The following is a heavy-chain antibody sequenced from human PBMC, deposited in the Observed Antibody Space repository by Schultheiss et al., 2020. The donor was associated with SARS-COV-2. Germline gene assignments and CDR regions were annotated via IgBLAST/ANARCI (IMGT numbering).Heavy chain of an antibody. V-gene: IGHV3-23*01. D-gene: IGHD3-22*01. Sequence: GESLKISCAASGFTFSSYAMSWVRQAPGKGLEWVSAISGSGGSTYYADSVKGRFTISRDNSKNTLYLQMNSLRAEDTAVYYCARDTTHYYDSSGYYSLYYGMDVWGQGTTVTVSS. CDR1: GFTFSSYA. CDR2: ISGSGGST. CDR3: ARDTTHYYDSSGYYSLYYGMDV. J-gene: IGHJ6*02.